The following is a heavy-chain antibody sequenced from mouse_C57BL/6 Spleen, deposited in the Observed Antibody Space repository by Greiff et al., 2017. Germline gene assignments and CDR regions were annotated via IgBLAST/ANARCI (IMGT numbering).Heavy chain of an antibody. D-gene: IGHD1-1*02. J-gene: IGHJ3*01. CDR3: ARDGDYGPFAY. V-gene: IGHV5-4*01. CDR1: GFTFSSYA. Sequence: EVQRVESGGGLVKPGGSLKLSCAASGFTFSSYAMSWVRQTPGKRLEWVATISDGGSYTYYPDNVKGRFTISRDNAKNNLYLQMSHLKSEDTAMYYCARDGDYGPFAYWGQGTLGTVSA. CDR2: ISDGGSYT.